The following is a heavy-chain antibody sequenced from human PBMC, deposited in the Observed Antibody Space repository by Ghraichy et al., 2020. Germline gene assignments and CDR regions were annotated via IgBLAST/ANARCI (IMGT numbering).Heavy chain of an antibody. CDR2: FDPEDGET. J-gene: IGHJ4*02. D-gene: IGHD6-13*01. Sequence: VKVSCKVSGYTLTELSMHWVRQAPGKGLEWMGGFDPEDGETIYAQKFQGRVTMTEDTSTDTAYMELSSLRSEDTAVYYCATDSRIAAPYNYYFDYWGQGTLVTVSS. CDR1: GYTLTELS. CDR3: ATDSRIAAPYNYYFDY. V-gene: IGHV1-24*01.